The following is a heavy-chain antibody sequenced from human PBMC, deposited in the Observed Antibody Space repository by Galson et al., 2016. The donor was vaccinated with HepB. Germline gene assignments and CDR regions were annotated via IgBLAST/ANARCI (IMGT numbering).Heavy chain of an antibody. V-gene: IGHV3-74*01. Sequence: SLRLSCAASGFTFNNYWMHWVRQAPGKGLVWVSRISGDGTNTFYADSVKGRFTISRDNARNTVYMQMDSLTVADTAVNYWSSRVASSSLGVFDVWGQGTMVTVSS. J-gene: IGHJ3*01. CDR1: GFTFNNYW. CDR3: SSRVASSSLGVFDV. CDR2: ISGDGTNT. D-gene: IGHD2-2*01.